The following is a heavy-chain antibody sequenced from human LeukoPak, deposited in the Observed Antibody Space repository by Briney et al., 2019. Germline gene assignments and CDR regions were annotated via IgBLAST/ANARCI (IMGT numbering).Heavy chain of an antibody. Sequence: PGGSLRLTCAASGFTFNYAWMSWVRQVPGKGLEWVGQTVSEIDGGTTDYAAPVKGRFTISRDDSKSTLYLQMNSLKIEDTAVYYCTTDEDWNYARKDVWGQGATVIVSS. CDR3: TTDEDWNYARKDV. CDR1: GFTFNYAW. CDR2: TVSEIDGGTT. J-gene: IGHJ6*02. V-gene: IGHV3-15*04. D-gene: IGHD1-7*01.